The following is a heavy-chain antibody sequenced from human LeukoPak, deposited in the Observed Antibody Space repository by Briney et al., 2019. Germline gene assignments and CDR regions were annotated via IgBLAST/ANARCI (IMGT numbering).Heavy chain of an antibody. Sequence: PGRSLRLSCAASGFTFSSYGMHWVRQTPGKGLEWVAVISYDGSNKYYADSVKGRFTISRDNSKNTLYLQMNSLRAEDTAVYYCAKDRGQWLARYYYYYGMDVWGQGTTVTVSS. CDR2: ISYDGSNK. J-gene: IGHJ6*02. CDR1: GFTFSSYG. V-gene: IGHV3-30*18. CDR3: AKDRGQWLARYYYYYGMDV. D-gene: IGHD6-19*01.